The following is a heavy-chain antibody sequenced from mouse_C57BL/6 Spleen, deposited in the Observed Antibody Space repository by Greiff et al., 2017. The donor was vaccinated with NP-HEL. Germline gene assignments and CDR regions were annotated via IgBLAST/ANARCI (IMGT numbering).Heavy chain of an antibody. CDR2: IDPEDGDT. CDR3: TRYYGSSPPLDY. D-gene: IGHD1-1*01. Sequence: EVKLVESGAELVRPGASVKLSCTASGFNIKDYYMHWVKQRPEQGLEWIGRIDPEDGDTEYAPKFQGKATMTADTSSNTAYLQLSSLTSEDTAVYYCTRYYGSSPPLDYWGQGTTLTVSS. CDR1: GFNIKDYY. V-gene: IGHV14-1*01. J-gene: IGHJ2*01.